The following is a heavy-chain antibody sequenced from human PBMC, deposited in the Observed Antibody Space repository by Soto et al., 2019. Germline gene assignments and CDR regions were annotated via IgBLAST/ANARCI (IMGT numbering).Heavy chain of an antibody. CDR2: ISWDGENE. V-gene: IGHV3-43D*04. D-gene: IGHD3-10*01. Sequence: GGSLRLSCAASGFTFNDYAMHWVRQAPGKGLEWVSLISWDGENEFYAASVKGRFTISRDNSNDILYLQMNSLRGEDSALYYCEKDFGSDGYSYYIDYRGQGTL. CDR3: EKDFGSDGYSYYIDY. CDR1: GFTFNDYA. J-gene: IGHJ4*02.